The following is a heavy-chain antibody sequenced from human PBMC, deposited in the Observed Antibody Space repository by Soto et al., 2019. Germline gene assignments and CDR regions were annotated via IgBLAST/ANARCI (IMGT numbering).Heavy chain of an antibody. CDR3: VKDTAMGFFPRQRYYYYGMDV. J-gene: IGHJ6*02. Sequence: KQSQTLSLTCAISGDSVSSNSAAWNWIRQSPSRGLEWLGRTYYRSKWYNDYAVSVKSRITINPDTSKNQFSLQLNSVTPEDTAVYYCVKDTAMGFFPRQRYYYYGMDVWGQGTTVTVSS. CDR2: TYYRSKWYN. D-gene: IGHD5-18*01. V-gene: IGHV6-1*01. CDR1: GDSVSSNSAA.